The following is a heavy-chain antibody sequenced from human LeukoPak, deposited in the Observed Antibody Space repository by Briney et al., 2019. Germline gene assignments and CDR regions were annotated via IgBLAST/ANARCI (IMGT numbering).Heavy chain of an antibody. CDR1: GFTFSSYG. J-gene: IGHJ4*02. D-gene: IGHD2-2*02. V-gene: IGHV3-33*01. Sequence: PGGSLRLSCAASGFTFSSYGMRWVRQAPGKGLEWVAAIWCGGSNKYYADSVKGRFTISRDNSKNTVYLQMNSRRAEDTAVYYCAIGQGCSSISCDTDYCDYWGQGTLGTVSS. CDR2: IWCGGSNK. CDR3: AIGQGCSSISCDTDYCDY.